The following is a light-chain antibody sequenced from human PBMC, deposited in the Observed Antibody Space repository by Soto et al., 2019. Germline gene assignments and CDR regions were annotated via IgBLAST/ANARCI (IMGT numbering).Light chain of an antibody. CDR1: QDIRNF. J-gene: IGKJ3*01. V-gene: IGKV1-27*01. CDR3: QKYSSVPA. Sequence: DIQMTQSPTSLSASVGDRVTITCRASQDIRNFVAWYQQKPGKAPKLLIYAASTLQSGVPSRFSGSGSGTAFPLTSNSPQDEDVATYSCQKYSSVPAFGPGTKVEIK. CDR2: AAS.